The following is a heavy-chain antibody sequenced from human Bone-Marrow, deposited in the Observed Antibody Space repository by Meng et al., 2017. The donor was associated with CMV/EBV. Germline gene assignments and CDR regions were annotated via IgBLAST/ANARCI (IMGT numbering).Heavy chain of an antibody. CDR2: ISSSSSYI. J-gene: IGHJ5*02. CDR1: GFTFSSYS. CDR3: AREKVAAGWVDP. D-gene: IGHD6-13*01. Sequence: CAASGFTFSSYSMNWVRQAPGKGLEWVSSISSSSSYIYYADSVKGRFTISRDNAKNSLYLQMNSLRVEDTAVYYCAREKVAAGWVDPWGQGTLVTVSS. V-gene: IGHV3-21*01.